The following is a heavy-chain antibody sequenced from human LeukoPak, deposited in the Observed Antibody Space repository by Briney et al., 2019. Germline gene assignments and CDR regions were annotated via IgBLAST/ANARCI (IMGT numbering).Heavy chain of an antibody. Sequence: GSLRLSCAASGFTFSSYGMHWVRQAPGKGLEWVAVIWDDGSNKYYADSVKGRFTISRDNSKNTLYLQMNSLRAEDTAVYYCARELPFDYYDSSRGYFDYWGQGTLVTVSS. V-gene: IGHV3-33*08. CDR2: IWDDGSNK. D-gene: IGHD3-22*01. CDR3: ARELPFDYYDSSRGYFDY. CDR1: GFTFSSYG. J-gene: IGHJ4*02.